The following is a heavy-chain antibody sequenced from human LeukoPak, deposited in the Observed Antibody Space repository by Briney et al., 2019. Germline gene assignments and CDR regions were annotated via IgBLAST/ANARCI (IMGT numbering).Heavy chain of an antibody. CDR1: GFTFSGYG. CDR2: IWYDGSNK. CDR3: ARDHSSGWYSDYFDY. V-gene: IGHV3-33*01. D-gene: IGHD6-19*01. J-gene: IGHJ4*02. Sequence: GGSLRLSCAASGFTFSGYGMHWVRQAPGKGLEWVAVIWYDGSNKYYADSVKGRFTISRDNSKNTLYLQMNSLRAEDTAVYYCARDHSSGWYSDYFDYWGQGTLVTVSS.